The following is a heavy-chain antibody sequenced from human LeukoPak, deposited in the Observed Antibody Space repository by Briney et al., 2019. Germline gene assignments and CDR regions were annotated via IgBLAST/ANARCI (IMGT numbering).Heavy chain of an antibody. Sequence: SETLSLTCTVSDGSISSYYWSWIRQPPGKGLEWIGYIYYSGSTNYNPSLKSRVTISVDTSKNQFSLKLSSVTAADTAVYYCARGPHGNYVDYWGQGTLVTVSS. J-gene: IGHJ4*02. CDR3: ARGPHGNYVDY. CDR1: DGSISSYY. D-gene: IGHD2-15*01. CDR2: IYYSGST. V-gene: IGHV4-59*01.